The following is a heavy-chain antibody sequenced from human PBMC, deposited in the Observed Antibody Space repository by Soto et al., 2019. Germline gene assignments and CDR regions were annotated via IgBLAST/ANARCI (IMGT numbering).Heavy chain of an antibody. D-gene: IGHD1-1*01. Sequence: GESLKISCKGSGCSFTSYWISWVRQMPGKGLEWMGRIDPSDSYTNYSPSFQGHVTISADKSISTAYLQWSSLKASDTAMYYCASNDRNYYGMDVWGQGTTVTVSS. CDR2: IDPSDSYT. CDR1: GCSFTSYW. V-gene: IGHV5-10-1*01. J-gene: IGHJ6*02. CDR3: ASNDRNYYGMDV.